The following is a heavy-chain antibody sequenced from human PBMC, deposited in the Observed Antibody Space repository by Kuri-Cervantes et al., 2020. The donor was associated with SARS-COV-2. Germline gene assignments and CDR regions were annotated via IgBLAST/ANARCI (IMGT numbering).Heavy chain of an antibody. CDR2: VSSNGGST. CDR1: GFTFSSFP. D-gene: IGHD6-6*01. Sequence: GGSLRLSCSASGFTFSSFPLHWVRQAPGKGLEYVSAVSSNGGSTYYADSVKGRFTISRDNSKNTLYLQMNSLRAEDTAVYYCAKPTGLIAARRWFDPWGQGTLVTVSS. V-gene: IGHV3-64*04. J-gene: IGHJ5*02. CDR3: AKPTGLIAARRWFDP.